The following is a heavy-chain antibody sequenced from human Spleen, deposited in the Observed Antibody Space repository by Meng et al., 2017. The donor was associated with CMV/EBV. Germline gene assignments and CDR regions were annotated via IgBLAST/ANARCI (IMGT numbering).Heavy chain of an antibody. V-gene: IGHV3-21*01. Sequence: GESLKISCAPSGFSFSTYTMHWVRQAPGKGLEWVSSISSRSYIHYADSVKGRFTISRDNAKNSLYLQMSSLRAEDTAVYYCARDQVAVDRGYYYGMDVWGQGTTVTVSS. D-gene: IGHD3-10*01. CDR1: GFSFSTYT. J-gene: IGHJ6*02. CDR2: ISSRSYI. CDR3: ARDQVAVDRGYYYGMDV.